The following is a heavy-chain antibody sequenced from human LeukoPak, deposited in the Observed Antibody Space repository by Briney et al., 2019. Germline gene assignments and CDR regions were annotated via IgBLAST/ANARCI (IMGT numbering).Heavy chain of an antibody. CDR1: GGSISSSSYY. D-gene: IGHD2-15*01. Sequence: ETLSLTCTVSGGSISSSSYYWGWIRQAPGKGLEWVADINQDESEKNYVDSMRGRITISRDNAENSLFLEMDSLRVEDTALYYCARESRPEGRLIDIDLWGQGTLVTVSS. CDR3: ARESRPEGRLIDIDL. CDR2: INQDESEK. V-gene: IGHV3-7*01. J-gene: IGHJ5*02.